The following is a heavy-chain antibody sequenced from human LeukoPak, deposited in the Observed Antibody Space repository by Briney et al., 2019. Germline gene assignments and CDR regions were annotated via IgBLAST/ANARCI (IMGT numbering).Heavy chain of an antibody. D-gene: IGHD6-13*01. V-gene: IGHV1-8*01. Sequence: GASVKVSCKASGYTFTSYDINWVRQATGQGLEWMGWMNPNSGNTGYAQKFQGRVTMTRNTSISTAYMELSSLRSEDTAVYYCASSNLRAAAGTGYFDYWGQGTLVTVSS. CDR3: ASSNLRAAAGTGYFDY. CDR1: GYTFTSYD. J-gene: IGHJ4*02. CDR2: MNPNSGNT.